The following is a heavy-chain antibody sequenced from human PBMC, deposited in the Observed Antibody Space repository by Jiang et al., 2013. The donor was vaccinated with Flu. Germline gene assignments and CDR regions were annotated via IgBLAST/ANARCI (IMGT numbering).Heavy chain of an antibody. CDR3: ARNRRSYGSGSYLDY. CDR1: GGSFSGYY. J-gene: IGHJ4*02. V-gene: IGHV4-34*01. D-gene: IGHD3-10*01. Sequence: RLLKPSETLSLTCAVYGGSFSGYYWSWIRQPPGKGLEWIGEINHSGSTNYNPSLKSRVTISVDTSKNQFSLKLSSVTAADTAVYYCARNRRSYGSGSYLDYWGQGTLVTVSS. CDR2: INHSGST.